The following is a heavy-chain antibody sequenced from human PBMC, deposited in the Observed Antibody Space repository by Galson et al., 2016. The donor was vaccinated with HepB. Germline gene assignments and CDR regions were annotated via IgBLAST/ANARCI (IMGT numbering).Heavy chain of an antibody. CDR1: GFTYSSFA. V-gene: IGHV3-23*01. CDR3: AKDYIGTLPEALDI. Sequence: SLRLSCAASGFTYSSFAMSWVRQAPGKGLEWVSVISGSGVSTYYADSLKGRFTISRDNAKNTLNLQMDSLRAEDTALYYCAKDYIGTLPEALDIWGQGTMVTVSS. CDR2: ISGSGVST. J-gene: IGHJ3*02. D-gene: IGHD2-15*01.